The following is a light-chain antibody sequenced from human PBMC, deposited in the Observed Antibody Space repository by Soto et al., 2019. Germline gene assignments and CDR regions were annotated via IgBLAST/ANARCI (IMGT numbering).Light chain of an antibody. CDR2: DAS. Sequence: DIVFTQSPATLSLSPGERAALSCRASQSVSSYLALYQQKPGQAPRLLIYDASNRATGIPARFSGSGSGTDFTLTISSLEPEDFAVYYCQQRSNWPRTFGQGTKVDI. CDR3: QQRSNWPRT. J-gene: IGKJ1*01. CDR1: QSVSSY. V-gene: IGKV3-11*01.